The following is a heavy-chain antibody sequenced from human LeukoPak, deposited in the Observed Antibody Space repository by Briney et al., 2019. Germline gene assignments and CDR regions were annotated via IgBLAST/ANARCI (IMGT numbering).Heavy chain of an antibody. CDR3: AREGFGDWEQLPFKH. Sequence: SVKVSCKASGGTFSTHPISWVRQAPGQGLEWMGKIIPILGMASYAQRFQGRVTITAEDSTSTAYMDLSSLTSDDTAVYYCAREGFGDWEQLPFKHWGQGTLVSVSS. CDR2: IIPILGMA. CDR1: GGTFSTHP. V-gene: IGHV1-69*04. D-gene: IGHD1/OR15-1a*01. J-gene: IGHJ4*02.